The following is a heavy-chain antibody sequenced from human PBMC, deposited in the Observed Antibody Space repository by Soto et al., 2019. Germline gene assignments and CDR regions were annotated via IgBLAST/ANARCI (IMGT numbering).Heavy chain of an antibody. CDR2: IIPIFGTA. Sequence: SVKVSCKASGGTFSSYAISWVRQAPGQGLEWMGGIIPIFGTANYAQKFQGRVTITADESTSTAYMELSSLRSEDTAVYYCARGARYCSSTSCYAFDYWGQGTLVTVSS. CDR3: ARGARYCSSTSCYAFDY. D-gene: IGHD2-2*01. J-gene: IGHJ4*02. CDR1: GGTFSSYA. V-gene: IGHV1-69*13.